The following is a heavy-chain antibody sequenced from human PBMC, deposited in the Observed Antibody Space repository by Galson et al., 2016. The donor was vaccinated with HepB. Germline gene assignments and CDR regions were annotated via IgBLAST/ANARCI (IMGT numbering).Heavy chain of an antibody. D-gene: IGHD3-3*01. CDR2: IWADGGNK. Sequence: SLRLSCAASGFTFSNHGMHWVRQAPGKGLECVAVIWADGGNKYYVDSVKGRFTISRDNSKNTVYLQMNSLRAEDTAVYYCTTTYYDFWRGYYSHYWGQGTLVTVSS. CDR1: GFTFSNHG. J-gene: IGHJ4*02. CDR3: TTTYYDFWRGYYSHY. V-gene: IGHV3-33*01.